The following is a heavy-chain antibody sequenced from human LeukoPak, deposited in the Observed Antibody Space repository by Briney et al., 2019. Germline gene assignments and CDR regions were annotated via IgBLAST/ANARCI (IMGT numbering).Heavy chain of an antibody. J-gene: IGHJ4*02. CDR3: ARIGAAGIDY. CDR2: INPDDSEK. V-gene: IGHV3-7*01. D-gene: IGHD6-13*01. Sequence: GGSLRLSCAASRFNFGDYWMGWVRQAPGKGLEWVANINPDDSEKSYVDSVRDRFTISRDNAKNSLYLQMNSLRAEDTAVYYCARIGAAGIDYWGQGTLVTVSS. CDR1: RFNFGDYW.